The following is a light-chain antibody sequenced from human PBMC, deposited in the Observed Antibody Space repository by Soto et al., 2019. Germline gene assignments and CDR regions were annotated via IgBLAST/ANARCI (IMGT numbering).Light chain of an antibody. Sequence: ESVLTQSPGTLSLSPGERATLSCRASQSVVSSYLVWYQQKPGQAPSLLIYGASSRATGIPDRFSGSGSGTDFTLTISRLEPEDFAVYYCQQYGDSQGYTFGQGTKLEIK. CDR3: QQYGDSQGYT. V-gene: IGKV3-20*01. CDR1: QSVVSSY. J-gene: IGKJ2*01. CDR2: GAS.